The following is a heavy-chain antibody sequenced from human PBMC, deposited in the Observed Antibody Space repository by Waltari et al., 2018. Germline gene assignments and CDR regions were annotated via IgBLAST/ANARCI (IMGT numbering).Heavy chain of an antibody. CDR3: ASHRPGGYGMDV. V-gene: IGHV3-74*01. Sequence: EVQLVESGGGLVQPGWSLRLSCAASGFTFRRYWMHWVRQVPGKGLVWVSAITSDGGRTRYADSVKGRFTISRDNAKNTLYLQMNSLRADDTAVYYCASHRPGGYGMDVWGHGTTVTVSS. J-gene: IGHJ6*02. D-gene: IGHD2-15*01. CDR1: GFTFRRYW. CDR2: ITSDGGRT.